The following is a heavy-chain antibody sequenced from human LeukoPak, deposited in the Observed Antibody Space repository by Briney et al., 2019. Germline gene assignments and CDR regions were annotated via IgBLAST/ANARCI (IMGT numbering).Heavy chain of an antibody. J-gene: IGHJ4*02. Sequence: SETLSLTCTVSGGSLSNYCWNWIRQPPGKGLEWIAYIYYSGSTNYNPSLKSRVTISVDTSKNQFSLKLSSVTAADTAVYYCARENPMVRGAIDYWGQGTLVTVSS. CDR3: ARENPMVRGAIDY. V-gene: IGHV4-59*01. CDR2: IYYSGST. D-gene: IGHD3-10*01. CDR1: GGSLSNYC.